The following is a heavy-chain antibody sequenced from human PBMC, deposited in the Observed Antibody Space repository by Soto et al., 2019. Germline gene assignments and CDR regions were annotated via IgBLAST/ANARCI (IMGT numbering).Heavy chain of an antibody. V-gene: IGHV3-23*01. Sequence: PGGSLRLSCAASGFTFSSYAMSWVRQAPGKGLEWVSAISGSGGSTYYADSVKGRFTISRDNSKNTLYLQMNSLRAEDTAVYYCANLNIVVVPAAKEFDYWGQGTLVTVSS. J-gene: IGHJ4*02. D-gene: IGHD2-2*01. CDR2: ISGSGGST. CDR3: ANLNIVVVPAAKEFDY. CDR1: GFTFSSYA.